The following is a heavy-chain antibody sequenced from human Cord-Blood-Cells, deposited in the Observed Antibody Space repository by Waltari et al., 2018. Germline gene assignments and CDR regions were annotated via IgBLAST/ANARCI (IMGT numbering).Heavy chain of an antibody. CDR3: AKVGPYDSSGYYYDSLVY. CDR2: ISGSCGNT. CDR1: GVTFSSYA. D-gene: IGHD3-22*01. Sequence: EVQLLESGGGLVQPGGSLRLSCAASGVTFSSYAMSWVRQAPGKGLEWVSAISGSCGNTYYADSVKGRFTISRDNSKNTLYLQMNSLRAEDTAVYYCAKVGPYDSSGYYYDSLVYWGQGTLVTVSS. V-gene: IGHV3-23*01. J-gene: IGHJ4*02.